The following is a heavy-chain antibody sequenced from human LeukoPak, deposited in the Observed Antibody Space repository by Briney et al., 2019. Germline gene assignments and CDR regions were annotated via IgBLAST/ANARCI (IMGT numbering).Heavy chain of an antibody. V-gene: IGHV1-2*02. CDR2: INPNSGGT. Sequence: GASVTVSCKASGYTFTGYYMHWVRQAPGQGLEWMGWINPNSGGTNCAQKFQGRVTMTRDTSISTACMELSRLRSDDTAVYYCARVLRKPHGVSLEWLYGYWGQGTLVTVSS. J-gene: IGHJ4*02. CDR1: GYTFTGYY. CDR3: ARVLRKPHGVSLEWLYGY. D-gene: IGHD3-3*01.